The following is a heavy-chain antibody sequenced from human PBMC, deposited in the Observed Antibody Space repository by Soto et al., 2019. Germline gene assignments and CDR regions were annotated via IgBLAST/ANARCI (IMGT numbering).Heavy chain of an antibody. CDR1: GGSVSSGSYY. CDR2: IYYSGST. J-gene: IGHJ6*02. Sequence: QVQLQESGPGLVKPSETLSLTCTVSGGSVSSGSYYWSWIRQPPGKGLEWIGYIYYSGSTNYNPSLKIRVTLAVDTSKNQCSLKLSSVTAADTAVYYCARLQQLVRCYYYYYVMDVWCQGTTVTASS. CDR3: ARLQQLVRCYYYYYVMDV. D-gene: IGHD6-13*01. V-gene: IGHV4-61*01.